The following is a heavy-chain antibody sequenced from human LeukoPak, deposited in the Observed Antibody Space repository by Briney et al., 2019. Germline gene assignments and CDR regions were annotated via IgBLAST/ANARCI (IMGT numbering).Heavy chain of an antibody. CDR1: GFSFSSYA. CDR3: TRVGSSGSVDY. D-gene: IGHD1-1*01. Sequence: SGKSLRLSCAASGFSFSSYAMHWVRQAPGKGLEWVAFISYDGSNKYYADSVKGRFTISRDNAKNSLFLQMNSLRAEDTAVYYCTRVGSSGSVDYWGQGTLVTVSS. V-gene: IGHV3-30-3*01. CDR2: ISYDGSNK. J-gene: IGHJ4*02.